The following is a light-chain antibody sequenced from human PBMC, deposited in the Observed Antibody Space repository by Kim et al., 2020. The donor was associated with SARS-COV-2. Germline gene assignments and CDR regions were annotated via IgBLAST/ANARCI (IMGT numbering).Light chain of an antibody. CDR2: AAY. Sequence: ASVGDRVTITCRASQSISGYLNWYQQKPEKAPKVLIYAAYSLQSGVPSRFSGSGSGTDFTLTISSLQPEDFATYYCQQSYSTPRTFGQGTKVDIK. CDR3: QQSYSTPRT. J-gene: IGKJ1*01. CDR1: QSISGY. V-gene: IGKV1-39*01.